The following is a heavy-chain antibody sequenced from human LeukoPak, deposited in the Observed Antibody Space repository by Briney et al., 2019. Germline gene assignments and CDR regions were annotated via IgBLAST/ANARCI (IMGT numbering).Heavy chain of an antibody. Sequence: SETLSLTCTVSGGSISSSSYYWGWIRQPPGKGLEWIGEINHSGSTNYNPSLKSRVTISVDTSKNQFSLKLSSVTAADTAVYYCARWGYNYDYWGQGTLVTVSS. CDR3: ARWGYNYDY. CDR1: GGSISSSSYY. CDR2: INHSGST. D-gene: IGHD5-24*01. J-gene: IGHJ4*02. V-gene: IGHV4-39*07.